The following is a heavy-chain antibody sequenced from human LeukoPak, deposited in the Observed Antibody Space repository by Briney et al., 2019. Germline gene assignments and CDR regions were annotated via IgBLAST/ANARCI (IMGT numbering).Heavy chain of an antibody. D-gene: IGHD3-22*01. J-gene: IGHJ3*02. CDR1: GGSISSYY. Sequence: SETLSLTCTVSGGSISSYYWSWIRQPPGKGLEWIGYIYHSGSTNYNPSLKSRVTISVDTSKNQFSLKLSSVTAADTAVYYCARKLSPLGDSSGYYLDAFDIWGQGTMVTVSS. CDR2: IYHSGST. V-gene: IGHV4-59*01. CDR3: ARKLSPLGDSSGYYLDAFDI.